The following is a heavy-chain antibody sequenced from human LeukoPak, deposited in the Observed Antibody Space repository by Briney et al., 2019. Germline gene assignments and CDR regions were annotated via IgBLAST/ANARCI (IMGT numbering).Heavy chain of an antibody. CDR3: ARSGSGSTGGAFDI. CDR2: IYYSST. J-gene: IGHJ3*02. CDR1: GGSISSYY. V-gene: IGHV4-59*08. D-gene: IGHD3-10*01. Sequence: PSVTLSLTCTVSGGSISSYYWSWIRQPPGKGLEWIAYIYYSSTNYNPSLYSRVTISVDTSKNQFSLQLSSVTAADTAVYYCARSGSGSTGGAFDIWGQGTMVTVSS.